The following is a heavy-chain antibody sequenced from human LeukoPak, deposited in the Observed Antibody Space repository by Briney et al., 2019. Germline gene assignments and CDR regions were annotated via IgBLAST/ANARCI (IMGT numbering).Heavy chain of an antibody. Sequence: GASVKVSCKASGYTFTSYGISWVRQAPGQGLEWMGWISAYNGNTNYAQKLQGRVTMTTDTSTSTTYMELRGLRSDDTAVYYCARGMVLPYYYYMDVWGKGTTVTVSS. CDR3: ARGMVLPYYYYMDV. CDR2: ISAYNGNT. CDR1: GYTFTSYG. D-gene: IGHD3-10*01. J-gene: IGHJ6*03. V-gene: IGHV1-18*01.